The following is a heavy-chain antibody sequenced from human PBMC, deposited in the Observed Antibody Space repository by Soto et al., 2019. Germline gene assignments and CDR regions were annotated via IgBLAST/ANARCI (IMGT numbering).Heavy chain of an antibody. Sequence: PGPQVKVSCKASGYTFTSYDINWVRQATGQGLEWMGWMNPNSGNTGYAQKFQGRVTMTRNTSISTAYMELSSLRSEDTAVYYCARWIGLYSNYAYYYGMDVWGQGTTVTVSS. D-gene: IGHD4-4*01. J-gene: IGHJ6*02. CDR1: GYTFTSYD. CDR2: MNPNSGNT. CDR3: ARWIGLYSNYAYYYGMDV. V-gene: IGHV1-8*01.